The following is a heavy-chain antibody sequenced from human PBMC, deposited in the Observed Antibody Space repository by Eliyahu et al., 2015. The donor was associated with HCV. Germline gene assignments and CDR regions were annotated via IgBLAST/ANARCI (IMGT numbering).Heavy chain of an antibody. CDR3: ARTRLRWNPVYYFDY. D-gene: IGHD4-23*01. V-gene: IGHV1-46*01. CDR2: INPSGGST. CDR1: GYTFTSYY. J-gene: IGHJ4*02. Sequence: QVQLVQSGAEVKKPGASVKVSCKASGYTFTSYYMHWVRQAPGQGLEWMGIINPSGGSTSYAQKFQGRVTMTRDTSTSTVYMELSSLRSEDTAVYYCARTRLRWNPVYYFDYWGQGTLVTVSS.